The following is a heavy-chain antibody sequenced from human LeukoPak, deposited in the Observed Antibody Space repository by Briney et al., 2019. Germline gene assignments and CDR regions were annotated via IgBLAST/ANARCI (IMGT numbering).Heavy chain of an antibody. V-gene: IGHV3-30*18. Sequence: GRSLRLSCAASGFTFSSYGMHWVCQAPGKGLQWVALISHDGSNKYYADSVRGRFTISRDNSKNTLYLQMNSLRAEDTAVYYCAKDYYGSGPLPGYWGQGTLVTVSS. CDR1: GFTFSSYG. CDR2: ISHDGSNK. J-gene: IGHJ4*02. D-gene: IGHD3-10*01. CDR3: AKDYYGSGPLPGY.